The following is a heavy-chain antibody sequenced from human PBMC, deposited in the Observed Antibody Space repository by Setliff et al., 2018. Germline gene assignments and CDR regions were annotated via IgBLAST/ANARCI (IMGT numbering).Heavy chain of an antibody. CDR1: GYTFTSFD. D-gene: IGHD2-2*01. V-gene: IGHV1-18*01. J-gene: IGHJ4*02. Sequence: ASVKVSCKASGYTFTSFDISWVRQDTGQGLEWMGWISAYNGNTNFAPKLQGRVTMTTDTSTSTVYMELSSLRSEDTAVYYCARSTSWFSPNYWGQGTPVTVSS. CDR2: ISAYNGNT. CDR3: ARSTSWFSPNY.